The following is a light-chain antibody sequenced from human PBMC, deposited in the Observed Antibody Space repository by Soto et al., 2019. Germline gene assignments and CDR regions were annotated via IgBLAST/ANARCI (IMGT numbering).Light chain of an antibody. CDR2: DAS. CDR1: QGISSY. J-gene: IGKJ5*01. Sequence: IQLTQSPSSLSASVGDRVTITCRASQGISSYLAWYQQKPGKAPKPLIYDASTLKTGVPSRFSGSGSGSEFNFTITGLQPDDFATYFCQQYNTYATFGQGTRLEI. V-gene: IGKV1-9*01. CDR3: QQYNTYAT.